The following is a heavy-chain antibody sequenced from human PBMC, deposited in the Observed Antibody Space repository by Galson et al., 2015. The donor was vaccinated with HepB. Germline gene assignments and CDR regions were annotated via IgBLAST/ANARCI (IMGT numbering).Heavy chain of an antibody. J-gene: IGHJ4*02. Sequence: PALVKPTQTLTLTCTVSGFSLSNARMGVSWIRQPPGKALEWLAHIFSNDEKSYSTSLKSRLTISKDTSKSQVVLTMTNMDPVDTATYYCARSIARLEPPGLYYYGSGRQIDYWGQGTLVTVSS. CDR1: GFSLSNARMG. D-gene: IGHD3-10*01. CDR3: ARSIARLEPPGLYYYGSGRQIDY. CDR2: IFSNDEK. V-gene: IGHV2-26*01.